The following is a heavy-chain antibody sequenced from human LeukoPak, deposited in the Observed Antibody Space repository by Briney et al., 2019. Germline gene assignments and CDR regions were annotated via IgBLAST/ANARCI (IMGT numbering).Heavy chain of an antibody. V-gene: IGHV1-18*01. J-gene: IGHJ4*02. CDR3: ARDVADNYYDSSGYLDY. D-gene: IGHD3-22*01. Sequence: GASVKVSCKASGYTFTSYGISWVRQAPGQGLEWMGWISAYNGNTNYAQKLQGRVTMTTDTSTSTAYMELRSLRSDDTAVYYCARDVADNYYDSSGYLDYWGQGTLVTVSS. CDR1: GYTFTSYG. CDR2: ISAYNGNT.